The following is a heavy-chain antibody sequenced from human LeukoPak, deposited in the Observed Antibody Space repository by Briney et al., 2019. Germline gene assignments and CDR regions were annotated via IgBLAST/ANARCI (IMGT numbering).Heavy chain of an antibody. V-gene: IGHV4-4*07. D-gene: IGHD6-19*01. J-gene: IGHJ4*02. Sequence: SETLSPTCTVSCGSLNNFYQSWIRPPAGEGPEGIGRIYTSGSNNYNASLKSRFTHSLDKPKKHFSLKLSSVTAADPAVFSCARAHSSGGHFDYWGQGTLVTVSS. CDR1: CGSLNNFY. CDR3: ARAHSSGGHFDY. CDR2: IYTSGSN.